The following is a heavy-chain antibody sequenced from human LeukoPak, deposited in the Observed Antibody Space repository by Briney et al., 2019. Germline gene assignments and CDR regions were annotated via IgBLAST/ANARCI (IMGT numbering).Heavy chain of an antibody. CDR1: GGSISSYY. J-gene: IGHJ4*02. V-gene: IGHV4-59*01. Sequence: PSETLSLTCTVSGGSISSYYWSWIRQPPGKGLEWIGYIYYSGSTNYNPPLKSRVTISVDTSKNQFSLKLSSVTAADTAVYYCAKGSGWFDYWGQGTLVTVSS. CDR3: AKGSGWFDY. CDR2: IYYSGST. D-gene: IGHD6-19*01.